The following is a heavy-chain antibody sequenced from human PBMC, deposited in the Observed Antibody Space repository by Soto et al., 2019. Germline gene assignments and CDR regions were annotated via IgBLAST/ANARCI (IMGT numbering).Heavy chain of an antibody. Sequence: PGGSLRLSCAASGFTFSSYVMNWVRQAPGKGLEWVAFISYDGSNKYYADSVKGRFTISRDNSKNTLYLQMNSLRAEDTAVYYCATYSNVLYYGMDVWGQGTTVTVSS. J-gene: IGHJ6*02. CDR1: GFTFSSYV. D-gene: IGHD4-4*01. CDR3: ATYSNVLYYGMDV. CDR2: ISYDGSNK. V-gene: IGHV3-30-3*01.